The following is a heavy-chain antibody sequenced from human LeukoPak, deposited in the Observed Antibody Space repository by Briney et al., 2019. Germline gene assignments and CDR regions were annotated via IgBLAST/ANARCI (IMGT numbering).Heavy chain of an antibody. CDR2: IIPILGIA. J-gene: IGHJ3*02. D-gene: IGHD2-2*01. CDR1: GGTFSSYA. Sequence: SVKVSCKASGGTFSSYAISWVRQAPGQGLEWMGRIIPILGIANYAQKFQGRVTITADKSTSTAYMELSSLRSEDTAVYYCARGPDIVVVPAAIGDDAFDIWGQGTMVTVSS. V-gene: IGHV1-69*04. CDR3: ARGPDIVVVPAAIGDDAFDI.